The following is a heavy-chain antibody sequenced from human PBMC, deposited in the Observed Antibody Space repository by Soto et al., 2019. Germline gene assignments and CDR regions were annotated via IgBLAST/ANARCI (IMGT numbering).Heavy chain of an antibody. Sequence: PSETLSLTCAVSGGSISSGGYSWSWIRQPPGKGLEWIGYIYYSGSTYYNPSLKSRVTISVDTSKNQFSLKLSSVTAADTAVYYCCLWFGESHYYGMDVWGQGTTVTVSS. D-gene: IGHD3-10*01. V-gene: IGHV4-30-2*03. CDR1: GGSISSGGYS. CDR3: CLWFGESHYYGMDV. CDR2: IYYSGST. J-gene: IGHJ6*02.